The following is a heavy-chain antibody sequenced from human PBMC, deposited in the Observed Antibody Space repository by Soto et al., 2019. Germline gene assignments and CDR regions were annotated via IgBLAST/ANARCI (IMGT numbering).Heavy chain of an antibody. J-gene: IGHJ4*02. CDR1: GASISSNTYD. CDR3: ARRVNWGSAAFDS. V-gene: IGHV4-31*03. Sequence: QVQLQESGPGLVKPSHTLSLTCTVSGASISSNTYDWSWIRQLPGKGLEWIGYLSNSGNTNYNPAPKSRITISIARFKSQFSLKLSSVTAAGTAVYYCARRVNWGSAAFDSWGQGTLVTVSS. D-gene: IGHD7-27*01. CDR2: LSNSGNT.